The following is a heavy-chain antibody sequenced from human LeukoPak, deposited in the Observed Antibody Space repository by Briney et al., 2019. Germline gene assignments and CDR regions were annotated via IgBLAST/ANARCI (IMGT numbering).Heavy chain of an antibody. Sequence: GSLRLSCAASGFTFSSYSMNWVRQAPGKGLEWVSSISSSSSYIYYADSVKGRFTISRDNAKNSLYLQMNSLRAEDTAVYYCATLAHIVVVPAATYNWFDPWGQGTLVTVSS. V-gene: IGHV3-21*01. CDR1: GFTFSSYS. D-gene: IGHD2-2*01. CDR2: ISSSSSYI. J-gene: IGHJ5*02. CDR3: ATLAHIVVVPAATYNWFDP.